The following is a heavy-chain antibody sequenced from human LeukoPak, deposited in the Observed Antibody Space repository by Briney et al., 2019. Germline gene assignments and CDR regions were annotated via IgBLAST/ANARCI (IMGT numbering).Heavy chain of an antibody. D-gene: IGHD6-13*01. CDR3: ARGDLDGASSWYGSF. V-gene: IGHV1-69*01. J-gene: IGHJ4*02. Sequence: SVKVSCKASGCTFNSYSINWVRQAPGQGLEWLGGVIPIFGTPTYAQKFQGRVTITADESTSTAYMELSSLRSEDTAVYYCARGDLDGASSWYGSFWGQGTLVAVSS. CDR2: VIPIFGTP. CDR1: GCTFNSYS.